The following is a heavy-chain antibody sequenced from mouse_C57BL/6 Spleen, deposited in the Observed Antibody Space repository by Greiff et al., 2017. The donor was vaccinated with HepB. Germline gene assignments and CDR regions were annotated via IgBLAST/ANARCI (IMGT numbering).Heavy chain of an antibody. CDR2: IYPGSGST. Sequence: VQLQQPGAELVKPGASVKMSCKASGYTFTSYWITWVKQRPGQGLEWIGDIYPGSGSTNYNEKFKSKATLTVDTSSSTAYMQLSSLTSEDSAVYYCARIITTVVATDYYAMDYWGQGTSVTVSS. J-gene: IGHJ4*01. CDR3: ARIITTVVATDYYAMDY. D-gene: IGHD1-1*01. V-gene: IGHV1-55*01. CDR1: GYTFTSYW.